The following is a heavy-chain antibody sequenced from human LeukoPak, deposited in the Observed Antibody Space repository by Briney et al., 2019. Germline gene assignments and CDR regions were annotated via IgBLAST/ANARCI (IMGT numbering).Heavy chain of an antibody. J-gene: IGHJ4*02. CDR2: IYPVDSVT. CDR3: ARLPDGDDFWSGYLDY. Sequence: GESLKISCQGFGYKFAGSYIAWVRQMPGKGLEWMGIIYPVDSVTRYNPSFQGQVTISADNSISTSYLQWSSLKASDPARYYCARLPDGDDFWSGYLDYWGQGTLVTVSS. V-gene: IGHV5-51*01. CDR1: GYKFAGSY. D-gene: IGHD3-3*01.